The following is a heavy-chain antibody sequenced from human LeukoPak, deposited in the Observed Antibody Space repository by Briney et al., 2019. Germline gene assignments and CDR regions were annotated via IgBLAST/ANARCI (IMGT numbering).Heavy chain of an antibody. CDR2: ISSSSSYI. Sequence: GGSLRLSCAASGFTFSSYSMNWVRQAPGKGLEWVSSISSSSSYIYYADSVKGRFTISRDNAKNSLYLQMNSLRAEDTAVYYCARVPNNYYYYMDVWGKGTTVTVSS. CDR1: GFTFSSYS. J-gene: IGHJ6*03. V-gene: IGHV3-21*01. CDR3: ARVPNNYYYYMDV.